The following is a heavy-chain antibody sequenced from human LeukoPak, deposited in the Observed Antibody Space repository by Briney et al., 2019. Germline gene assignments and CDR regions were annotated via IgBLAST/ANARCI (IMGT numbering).Heavy chain of an antibody. CDR3: ARGPYDFWSGYFSVTNNWFDP. V-gene: IGHV1-8*01. D-gene: IGHD3-3*01. Sequence: ASVKVSCKASGYTFTSYDINWVRQAPGQGLEWMGWMNPNSGNTGYAQKFQGRVTMTRSTSISTAYMELSSLRSEDTAVYYCARGPYDFWSGYFSVTNNWFDPWGQGTLVTVSS. J-gene: IGHJ5*02. CDR1: GYTFTSYD. CDR2: MNPNSGNT.